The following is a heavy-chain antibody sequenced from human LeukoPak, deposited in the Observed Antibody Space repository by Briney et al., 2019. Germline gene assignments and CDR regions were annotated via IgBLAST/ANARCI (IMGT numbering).Heavy chain of an antibody. D-gene: IGHD5-18*01. CDR3: ARRGYSYAHDY. V-gene: IGHV4-59*08. CDR1: GGSISSYY. J-gene: IGHJ4*02. CDR2: IYYSGST. Sequence: PSETLSLTCTASGGSISSYYWSWIRQPPGKGLEWIGYIYYSGSTNYNPSLKSRVTISVDTSKNQFSLKLSSVTAADTAVYYCARRGYSYAHDYWGQGTLVTVSS.